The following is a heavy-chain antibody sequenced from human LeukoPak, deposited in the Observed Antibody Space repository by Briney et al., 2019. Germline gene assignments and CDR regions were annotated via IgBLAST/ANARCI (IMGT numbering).Heavy chain of an antibody. V-gene: IGHV4-59*01. Sequence: KPSETLSLTCTVSGGSISSYYWSWIRQPPGKGLEWIGYIYYSGSTNYNPSLKSRVTISVDTSKNQFSLKLSSVTAADTAVYYCAREVYYYYYMDVWGKGTTVTVSS. CDR3: AREVYYYYYMDV. CDR2: IYYSGST. CDR1: GGSISSYY. J-gene: IGHJ6*03.